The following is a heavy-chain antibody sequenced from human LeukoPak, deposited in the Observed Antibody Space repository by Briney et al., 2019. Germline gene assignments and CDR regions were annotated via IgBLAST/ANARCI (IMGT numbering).Heavy chain of an antibody. V-gene: IGHV3-23*01. Sequence: PGGSLRLSCAASGFTFSSYAMTWVSQAPGKGLEWISSINENENNGNTHYADSVKGRFTISRDDSKNTLYLQMNSLRAEDSAVYYCAKNRGSSITSCFDYWGQGTLVTGSS. CDR1: GFTFSSYA. CDR2: INENENNGNT. D-gene: IGHD2-2*01. CDR3: AKNRGSSITSCFDY. J-gene: IGHJ4*02.